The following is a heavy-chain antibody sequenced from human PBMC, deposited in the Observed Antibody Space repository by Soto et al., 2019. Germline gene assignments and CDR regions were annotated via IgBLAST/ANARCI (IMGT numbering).Heavy chain of an antibody. CDR3: ARDRKRWLPQGYYYGMDV. Sequence: ASVKVSCKASGGTFSSYAISWVRQAPGQGLEWMGGIIPIFGTANYAQKFQGRVTITADESTSTAYMELSSLRSEDTAVYYCARDRKRWLPQGYYYGMDVWGQGTTVTFSS. J-gene: IGHJ6*02. CDR1: GGTFSSYA. D-gene: IGHD5-12*01. V-gene: IGHV1-69*13. CDR2: IIPIFGTA.